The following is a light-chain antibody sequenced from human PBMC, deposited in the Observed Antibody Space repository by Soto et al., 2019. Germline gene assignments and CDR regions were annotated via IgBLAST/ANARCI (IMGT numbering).Light chain of an antibody. CDR1: SSNIGKNY. CDR3: ETWDTSLNAVV. Sequence: QSVLTQPPSVSAAPGQKVTIPCSGNSSNIGKNYVSWYLQFPGTAPKLLIYDNNQRPSGIPDRFSGSRSATSATLGITGLQAGDEADYYCETWDTSLNAVVFGGGTKVTVL. J-gene: IGLJ3*02. CDR2: DNN. V-gene: IGLV1-51*01.